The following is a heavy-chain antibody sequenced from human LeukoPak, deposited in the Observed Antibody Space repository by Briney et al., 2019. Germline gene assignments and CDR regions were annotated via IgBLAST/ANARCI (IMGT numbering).Heavy chain of an antibody. CDR3: ARVLIMVRGVPRAFDM. CDR2: VYPGDSDT. Sequence: GESLKISCKGSGYSFPSYWIGWVRQMPGKGLEWMGIVYPGDSDTRHSPSFQGQVTISADKSSSTAYLQWSSLKASDTATYYCARVLIMVRGVPRAFDMWGQGTMVTVSS. CDR1: GYSFPSYW. V-gene: IGHV5-51*01. D-gene: IGHD3-10*01. J-gene: IGHJ3*02.